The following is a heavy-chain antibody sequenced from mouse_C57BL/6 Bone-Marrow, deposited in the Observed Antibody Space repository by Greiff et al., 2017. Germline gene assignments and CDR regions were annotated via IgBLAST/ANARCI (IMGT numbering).Heavy chain of an antibody. D-gene: IGHD1-1*01. V-gene: IGHV8-8*01. J-gene: IGHJ4*01. CDR1: GFSLSTFGMG. CDR2: IWWDDDK. CDR3: ARIAEYYGYAMDY. Sequence: QVQLKESGPGLLQPSQTLSLTCSFSGFSLSTFGMGVGWIRQPSGKGLEWLAHIWWDDDKYYNPALKSRLTISKDTSKNQVFLKIANVDTADTATNDCARIAEYYGYAMDYWGQGTSVTVSA.